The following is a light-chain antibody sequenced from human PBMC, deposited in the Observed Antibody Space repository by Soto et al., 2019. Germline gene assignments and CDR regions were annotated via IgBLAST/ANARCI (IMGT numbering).Light chain of an antibody. CDR3: SSYTSSSTYV. V-gene: IGLV2-14*01. CDR1: SSDVGRYNY. CDR2: EVS. Sequence: QSALTQPASVSGSPGQSITISCTGTSSDVGRYNYVSWYQQHPGKVPKLMIYEVSTRPSGVSNRFSGSKSGNTASLTISGLQAEDEADYYCSSYTSSSTYVFGTGTKLTVL. J-gene: IGLJ1*01.